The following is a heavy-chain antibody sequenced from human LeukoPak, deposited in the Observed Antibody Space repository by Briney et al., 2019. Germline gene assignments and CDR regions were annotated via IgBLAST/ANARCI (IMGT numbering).Heavy chain of an antibody. D-gene: IGHD3-9*01. Sequence: PGGSLRLSCAASGFTFSSYEMNWVRQAPGKGLEWVSHITSSGSTKYYADSVKGRFTISRDNAKNSVYLQMNSLRAEDTAVYYCAGYYYDILTSYSAYWGQGTLVTVSS. CDR1: GFTFSSYE. J-gene: IGHJ4*02. CDR3: AGYYYDILTSYSAY. V-gene: IGHV3-48*03. CDR2: ITSSGSTK.